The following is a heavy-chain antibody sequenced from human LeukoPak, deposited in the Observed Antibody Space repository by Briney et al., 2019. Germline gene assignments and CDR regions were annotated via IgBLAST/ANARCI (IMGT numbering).Heavy chain of an antibody. CDR2: ISGGGGST. D-gene: IGHD1-26*01. V-gene: IGHV3-23*01. J-gene: IGHJ4*02. Sequence: PGGSLRLSCAASGFTFSNYAMSWVRQAPGKGLEWVSTISGGGGSTYFADSVKGRFTISRDNSKNTLYLQMNSLRAEDTALYYCTKPYTGSYYYFDCWGQGIMVTVSS. CDR3: TKPYTGSYYYFDC. CDR1: GFTFSNYA.